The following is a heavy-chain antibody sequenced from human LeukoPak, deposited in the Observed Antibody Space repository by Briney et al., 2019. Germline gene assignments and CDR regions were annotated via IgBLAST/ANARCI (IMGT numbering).Heavy chain of an antibody. CDR3: ARDSAVRYCSSTSCYAGWDYFQH. Sequence: GGSLRLSCAASGFTFSSYSMNWVRQAPGKGLEWVSSISSSSSYIYYADSVRGRFTICRDNAKNSLYLQMNSLRAEDTAVYYCARDSAVRYCSSTSCYAGWDYFQHWGQGTLVTVSS. V-gene: IGHV3-21*01. CDR1: GFTFSSYS. D-gene: IGHD2-2*01. J-gene: IGHJ1*01. CDR2: ISSSSSYI.